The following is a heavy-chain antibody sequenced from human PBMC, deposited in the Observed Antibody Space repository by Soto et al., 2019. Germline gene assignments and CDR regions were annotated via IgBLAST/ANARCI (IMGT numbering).Heavy chain of an antibody. Sequence: ASVKVSCKASGYTFTGYYMHWVRQAPGQGLEWVGWINPNSGGTNYAQKFQGWVTMTRDTSISTAYMELSRLRSDDTAVYYCAGSAVAGRFDPWGQGTLVTVSS. D-gene: IGHD6-19*01. V-gene: IGHV1-2*04. CDR2: INPNSGGT. CDR3: AGSAVAGRFDP. CDR1: GYTFTGYY. J-gene: IGHJ5*02.